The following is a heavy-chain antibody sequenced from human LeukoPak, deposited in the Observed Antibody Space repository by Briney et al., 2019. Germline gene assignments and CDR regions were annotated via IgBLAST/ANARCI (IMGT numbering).Heavy chain of an antibody. CDR1: GGSFSGYY. J-gene: IGHJ5*02. D-gene: IGHD5-12*01. CDR2: INHSGST. CDR3: ARESRSGYDGNWFDP. Sequence: SETLSLTCAVYGGSFSGYYWSWIRQPPGKGLEWIGEINHSGSTNYNPSLKSRVTISVDTSKNQFSLKLSSVTAADTAVYYCARESRSGYDGNWFDPWGQGTLVTVSS. V-gene: IGHV4-34*01.